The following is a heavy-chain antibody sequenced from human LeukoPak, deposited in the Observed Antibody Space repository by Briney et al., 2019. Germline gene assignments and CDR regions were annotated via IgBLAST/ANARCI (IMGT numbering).Heavy chain of an antibody. CDR2: IYYSGST. V-gene: IGHV4-31*03. J-gene: IGHJ4*02. Sequence: SRTLSLTCTVSGGSISSGGYYWSWIRQHPGKGLEWIGYIYYSGSTYYNPSLKSRVTISVDTSKNQFSLKLSSVTAADTAVYYCARSSSYYDSSGVFDYWGQGTLVTVSS. CDR1: GGSISSGGYY. D-gene: IGHD3-22*01. CDR3: ARSSSYYDSSGVFDY.